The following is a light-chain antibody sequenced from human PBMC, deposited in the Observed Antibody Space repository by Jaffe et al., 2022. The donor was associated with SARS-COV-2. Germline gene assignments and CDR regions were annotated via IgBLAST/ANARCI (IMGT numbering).Light chain of an antibody. Sequence: EIVVTQSPATLSVSPGERATLSCRASQSVGSNLAWYQQRRGQAPRLLMYGASARASGIPARFSGSGSGTEFTLTISSLQSEDFAVYYCQQYSNWPPWTFGQGTKVEIK. CDR1: QSVGSN. CDR2: GAS. J-gene: IGKJ1*01. V-gene: IGKV3-15*01. CDR3: QQYSNWPPWT.